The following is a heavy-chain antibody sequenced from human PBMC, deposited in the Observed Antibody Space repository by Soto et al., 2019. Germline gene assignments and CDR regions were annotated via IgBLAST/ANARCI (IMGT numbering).Heavy chain of an antibody. J-gene: IGHJ6*02. V-gene: IGHV5-51*01. CDR1: GYTFTSYW. D-gene: IGHD4-17*01. Sequence: PGESLKISCKGSGYTFTSYWIAWVRQMPGKGLEWMGIIYPGDSDTRYSPSFQGQVTISADKSISTAYLQWSSLKASDTAMYYCARERMTTDNYYGKDVWGQGTTVTVSS. CDR2: IYPGDSDT. CDR3: ARERMTTDNYYGKDV.